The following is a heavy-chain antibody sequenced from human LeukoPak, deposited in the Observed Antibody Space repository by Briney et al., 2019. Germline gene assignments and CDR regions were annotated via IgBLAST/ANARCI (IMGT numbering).Heavy chain of an antibody. V-gene: IGHV1-69*13. D-gene: IGHD2-15*01. CDR2: IIPIFGTA. CDR3: AVGGVGVAALSWFDP. Sequence: ASVKVSCKASGGTFSSYAISWVRQAPGQGLEWMGGIIPIFGTANYAQKFQGRLTITADESTSTAYMELSSLRSEDTAVYYCAVGGVGVAALSWFDPWGQGTLVTVSS. J-gene: IGHJ5*02. CDR1: GGTFSSYA.